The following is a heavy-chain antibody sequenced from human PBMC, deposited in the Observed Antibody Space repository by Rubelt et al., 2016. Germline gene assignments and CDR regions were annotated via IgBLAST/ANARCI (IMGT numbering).Heavy chain of an antibody. Sequence: GKGLEWVSAISGSGGSTYYADSAKGRFTISRDNSKNTLYLQMNSLRAEDTAVYYCAREVVGDNYFDYWGQGTLVTVSS. J-gene: IGHJ4*02. CDR2: ISGSGGST. V-gene: IGHV3-23*01. CDR3: AREVVGDNYFDY. D-gene: IGHD1-26*01.